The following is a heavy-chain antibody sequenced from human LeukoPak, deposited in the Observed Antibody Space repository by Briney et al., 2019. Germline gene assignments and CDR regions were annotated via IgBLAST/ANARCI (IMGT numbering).Heavy chain of an antibody. D-gene: IGHD6-13*01. CDR3: ASVPAIAAAGTTGLEYFDY. J-gene: IGHJ4*02. CDR1: GGSISSSSYY. Sequence: SETLSLTCTVSGGSISSSSYYWGWIRQPPGKGLEWIGSIYYSGSTYYNPSLKSRVTISVDTSKNQFSLKLSSVTAADTAVYYCASVPAIAAAGTTGLEYFDYWGQGTLVTVSS. CDR2: IYYSGST. V-gene: IGHV4-39*07.